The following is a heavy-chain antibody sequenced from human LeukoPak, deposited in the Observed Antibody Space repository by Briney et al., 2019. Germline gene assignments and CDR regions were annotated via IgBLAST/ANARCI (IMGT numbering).Heavy chain of an antibody. J-gene: IGHJ4*02. CDR3: ARGVRDGYNPPGDFDY. V-gene: IGHV4-39*07. CDR1: GGSISSSSYY. CDR2: IYYSGST. Sequence: SSETLSLTCTVSGGSISSSSYYWDWIRQPPGKGLEWIGSIYYSGSTYYNPSLKSRVTISVDTSKNQFSLKLSSVTAADTAVYYCARGVRDGYNPPGDFDYWGQGTLVTVSS. D-gene: IGHD5-24*01.